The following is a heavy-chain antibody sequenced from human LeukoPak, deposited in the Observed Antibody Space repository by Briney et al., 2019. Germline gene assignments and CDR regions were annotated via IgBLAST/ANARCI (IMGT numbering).Heavy chain of an antibody. CDR2: ISGSGGST. D-gene: IGHD3-22*01. CDR1: GFTFSSYA. CDR3: AKAGGYRYYFDY. V-gene: IGHV3-23*01. J-gene: IGHJ4*02. Sequence: GGSLRLSCAASGFTFSSYAMSWVRQVPGKGLEWVSAISGSGGSTYYADSVKGRFTISRDNSKNTLYLQMNSLRAEDTAVYYCAKAGGYRYYFDYWGQGTLVTVSS.